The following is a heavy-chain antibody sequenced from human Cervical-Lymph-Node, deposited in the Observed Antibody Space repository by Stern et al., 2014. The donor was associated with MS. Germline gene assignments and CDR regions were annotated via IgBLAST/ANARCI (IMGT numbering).Heavy chain of an antibody. J-gene: IGHJ6*02. CDR2: INPSGGSK. CDR3: AREVAGHRLGMMDV. CDR1: GDTFTSYY. D-gene: IGHD6-19*01. Sequence: QLVQSGAEVKKPGASVKVSCKASGDTFTSYYMHWVRQAPGQGLEWMGIINPSGGSKSYAQKFQGRVTMTRDMSTSTVYMELSSLRSEDTAMYYCAREVAGHRLGMMDVWGQGTTVTVSS. V-gene: IGHV1-46*01.